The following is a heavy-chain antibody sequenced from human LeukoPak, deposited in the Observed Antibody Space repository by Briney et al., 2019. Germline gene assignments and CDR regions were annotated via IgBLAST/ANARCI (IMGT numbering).Heavy chain of an antibody. Sequence: ASVKVSCKASGYTFTDYYIHWVRQAPGQGLEWMGWTNPNTGDTDYAQNFQGRVTMTRDTFVTTVYMELNSLSSVTAADTAVYYCARWEVRLNAFEMWGQGTMVTVSS. D-gene: IGHD3-10*01. CDR3: ARWEVRLNAFEM. CDR1: GYTFTDYY. CDR2: TNPNTGDT. J-gene: IGHJ3*02. V-gene: IGHV1-2*02.